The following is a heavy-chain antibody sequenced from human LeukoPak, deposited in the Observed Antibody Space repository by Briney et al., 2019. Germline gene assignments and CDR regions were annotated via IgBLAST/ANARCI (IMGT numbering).Heavy chain of an antibody. J-gene: IGHJ4*02. CDR1: GGSISSYY. V-gene: IGHV4-59*01. CDR3: ARGERYGDYDY. CDR2: IYYSGST. Sequence: PSETLSLTCTVSGGSISSYYWSWIRQPPGKGLEWIGYIYYSGSTNYNPSLKSRVTISVDTSKNQFSLKLSSVTAADTAVYYCARGERYGDYDYWGQGTLVTVSS. D-gene: IGHD4-17*01.